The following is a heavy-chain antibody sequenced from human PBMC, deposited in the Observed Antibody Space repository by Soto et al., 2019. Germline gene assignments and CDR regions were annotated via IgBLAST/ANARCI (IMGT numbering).Heavy chain of an antibody. CDR3: TPDISAANIFDY. CDR1: GFTFSYAW. CDR2: IKSKGDGGAI. D-gene: IGHD2-15*01. Sequence: EVQLVESGGGLVKPGGSLRLSCTASGFTFSYAWMNWVRQAPGKGLEWVGRIKSKGDGGAIDYAAPVKVRFSISRDDSKSTLYLEMNTLKTEDTAVYYCTPDISAANIFDYWGQRTLGTDSS. V-gene: IGHV3-15*07. J-gene: IGHJ4*02.